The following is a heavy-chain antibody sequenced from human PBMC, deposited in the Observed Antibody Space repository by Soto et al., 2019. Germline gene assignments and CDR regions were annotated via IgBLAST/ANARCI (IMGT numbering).Heavy chain of an antibody. CDR1: GGSIRSSSSY. J-gene: IGHJ6*02. D-gene: IGHD3-10*01. CDR2: IYYLGNT. CDR3: ARDQLWFGETHVYYYYYGMDV. Sequence: PSETLSLTCTVSGGSIRSSSSYWGWVRQPPGKGLEWVGSIYYLGNTYYNPSLGSRATISVDTSKNQFSLKLRSVTAADTAVYYCARDQLWFGETHVYYYYYGMDVWGQGTTVTVSS. V-gene: IGHV4-39*07.